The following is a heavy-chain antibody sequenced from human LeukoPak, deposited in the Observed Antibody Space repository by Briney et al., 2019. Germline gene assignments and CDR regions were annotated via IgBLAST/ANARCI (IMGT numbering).Heavy chain of an antibody. CDR1: GFTFSTYN. D-gene: IGHD1-1*01. Sequence: PGGSLRLSCAASGFTFSTYNMNWVRQAPGKGLEWVSHITSSSTNIYYADSVKGRFTISRDNAKNALSLQMNSLRAEDTAVYYCASMTKTSDDIEYYYYGMDVWGQGTTVTVSS. CDR3: ASMTKTSDDIEYYYYGMDV. V-gene: IGHV3-48*01. J-gene: IGHJ6*02. CDR2: ITSSSTNI.